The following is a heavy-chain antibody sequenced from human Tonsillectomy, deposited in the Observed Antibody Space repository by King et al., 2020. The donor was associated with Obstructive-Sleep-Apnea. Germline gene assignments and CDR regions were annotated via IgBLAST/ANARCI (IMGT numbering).Heavy chain of an antibody. V-gene: IGHV3-7*03. J-gene: IGHJ4*02. D-gene: IGHD3-16*01. CDR2: IKQDGSAK. CDR3: ARDRGSTSRDY. CDR1: GFTFSNYW. Sequence: QLVQSGGGLVQPGGSLRLSCAASGFTFSNYWMSWVRQAPGKGLELVANIKQDGSAKYYVDSVKGRFTISRDNAKNSLYLQMNSLRAEDTAVYYCARDRGSTSRDYWGQGTLVTVSS.